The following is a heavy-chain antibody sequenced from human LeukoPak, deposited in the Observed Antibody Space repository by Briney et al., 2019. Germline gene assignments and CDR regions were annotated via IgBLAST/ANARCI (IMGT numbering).Heavy chain of an antibody. J-gene: IGHJ4*02. CDR3: AKGGRSGWYGNY. CDR2: ISWNSGSI. Sequence: PGRSLRLSCAASGFTFDDYAMPWVRQAPGKGLEWVSGISWNSGSIGYADSVKGRFTISRDNAKNSLYLQMNSLRAEDTALYYCAKGGRSGWYGNYWGQGTLVTVSS. V-gene: IGHV3-9*01. D-gene: IGHD6-19*01. CDR1: GFTFDDYA.